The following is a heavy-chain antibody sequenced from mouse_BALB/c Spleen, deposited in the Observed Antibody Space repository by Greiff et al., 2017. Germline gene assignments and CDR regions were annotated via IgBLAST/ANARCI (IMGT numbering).Heavy chain of an antibody. D-gene: IGHD2-4*01. J-gene: IGHJ4*01. CDR2: INPYNGDT. CDR3: ARGYYDYAMDY. Sequence: EVKLMESGPELVKPGASVKISCKASGYSFTGYFMNWVMQSHGKSLEWIGRINPYNGDTFYNQKFKGKATLTVDKSSSTAHMELRSLASEDSAVYYCARGYYDYAMDYWGQGTSVTVSS. V-gene: IGHV1-20*02. CDR1: GYSFTGYF.